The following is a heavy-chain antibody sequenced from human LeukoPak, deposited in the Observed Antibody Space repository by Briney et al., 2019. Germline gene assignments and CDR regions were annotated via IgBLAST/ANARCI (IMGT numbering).Heavy chain of an antibody. D-gene: IGHD2-2*01. CDR3: ARPQQGGTTRSHGLDV. CDR1: GFTFSNSW. V-gene: IGHV3-74*01. CDR2: INTDGTST. J-gene: IGHJ6*02. Sequence: GGSLRLSCAASGFTFSNSWMQWVRQVPGKGLVWVSRINTDGTSTSYADSVKGRFIISRDNAKNTLYLQMNSLRAEDTAVYYCARPQQGGTTRSHGLDVWGQGTTVTVSS.